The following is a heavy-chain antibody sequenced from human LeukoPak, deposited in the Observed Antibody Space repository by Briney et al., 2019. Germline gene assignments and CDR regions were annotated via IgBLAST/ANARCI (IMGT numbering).Heavy chain of an antibody. D-gene: IGHD3-10*01. Sequence: GGSLRLSCTTSGFTFGDYAMSWVRQAPGKGLEWVGLVRSKAYGGSTESATSVKGRFTFSRDDSKSIAYLQMSSLTTEDTAVYFCTRGGQLLGEGYFFDYWGQGTVVTVSS. CDR2: VRSKAYGGST. CDR3: TRGGQLLGEGYFFDY. V-gene: IGHV3-49*04. CDR1: GFTFGDYA. J-gene: IGHJ4*02.